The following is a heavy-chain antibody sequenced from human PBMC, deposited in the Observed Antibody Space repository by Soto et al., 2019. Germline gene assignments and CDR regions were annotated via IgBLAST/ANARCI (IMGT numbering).Heavy chain of an antibody. V-gene: IGHV4-31*03. D-gene: IGHD1-1*01. CDR1: GVSITSSRNS. CDR3: ARGPPVPGNDPPG. J-gene: IGHJ4*02. Sequence: SETLSLTCTVSGVSITSSRNSWNWIRQHPGKGLEWIGSISYSGFTYYNTSLQSRVTLSLDTSENQFSLALSSVTAADTAVYYCARGPPVPGNDPPGWGQGTLVTVSS. CDR2: ISYSGFT.